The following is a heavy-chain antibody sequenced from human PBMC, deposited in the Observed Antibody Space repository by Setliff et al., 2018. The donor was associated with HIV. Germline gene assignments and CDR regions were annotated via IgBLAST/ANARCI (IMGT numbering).Heavy chain of an antibody. CDR2: ISYDGSRI. D-gene: IGHD1-26*01. J-gene: IGHJ3*02. CDR1: GFTFRTFA. Sequence: GGSLRLSCVASGFTFRTFAMHWVRQAPGKGLEWVSVISYDGSRISYADSVKGRFTISRDNAKNSLYLQMNSLRAEDTAVYYCARNTDVDSVYRPFHIWGQGTMVTVSS. V-gene: IGHV3-30*07. CDR3: ARNTDVDSVYRPFHI.